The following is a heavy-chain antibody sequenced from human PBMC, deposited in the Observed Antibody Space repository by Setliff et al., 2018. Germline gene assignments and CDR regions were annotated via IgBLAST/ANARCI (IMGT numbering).Heavy chain of an antibody. V-gene: IGHV3-7*01. Sequence: GGSLRLSCAASGFTFSNCWVSWVRQAPGKGLEWVASIKPDSSEKYYADSVKGRFTISRDNAKNSLSLQMNNLRTEDTAVYYCFGAGTCSYWGQGTQVTVSS. CDR3: FGAGTCSY. CDR2: IKPDSSEK. CDR1: GFTFSNCW. J-gene: IGHJ4*02. D-gene: IGHD3-10*01.